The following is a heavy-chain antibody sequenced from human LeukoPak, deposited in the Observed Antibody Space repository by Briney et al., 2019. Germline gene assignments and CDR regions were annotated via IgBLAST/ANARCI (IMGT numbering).Heavy chain of an antibody. CDR3: AREMGDILTGYYQEGTSHSDY. CDR1: GFTFSSYG. Sequence: GGSLRLSCAASGFTFSSYGMHWVRQAPGKGLEWVAVIWYDGSNKYYADSVKGRFTISRDNSKNTLYLQMNSLRAEDTAVYYCAREMGDILTGYYQEGTSHSDYWGQGTLVTVSS. V-gene: IGHV3-33*01. CDR2: IWYDGSNK. J-gene: IGHJ4*02. D-gene: IGHD3-9*01.